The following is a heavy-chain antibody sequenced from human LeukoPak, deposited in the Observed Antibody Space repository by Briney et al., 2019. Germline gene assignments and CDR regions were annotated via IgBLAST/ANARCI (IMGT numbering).Heavy chain of an antibody. CDR3: TTEIGIQLWPTKGDY. V-gene: IGHV3-49*03. D-gene: IGHD5-18*01. J-gene: IGHJ4*02. CDR2: IRSKAYGGTA. Sequence: LSLTCAVYGASFSGYYWTWIRQPPGKGLEWVGFIRSKAYGGTAEYAASVKGRFTISRDDSKSIAYLQMNSLKTEDTGMYYCTTEIGIQLWPTKGDYWGQGTLVTVSS. CDR1: GASFSGYY.